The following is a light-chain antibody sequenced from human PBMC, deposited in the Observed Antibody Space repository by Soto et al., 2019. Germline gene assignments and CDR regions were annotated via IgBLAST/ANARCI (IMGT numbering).Light chain of an antibody. V-gene: IGKV3-20*01. CDR2: GAS. CDR3: QQYSSSPLT. CDR1: QTVSSNF. Sequence: EIVLTQSPGTLSLSPGERATLSCRASQTVSSNFLAWYQQKPGQSPRLFIYGASSRATGIPDRFSGSGSGTDFTLTITKLEPEDFAVYYCQQYSSSPLTFGGGTKVDNK. J-gene: IGKJ4*01.